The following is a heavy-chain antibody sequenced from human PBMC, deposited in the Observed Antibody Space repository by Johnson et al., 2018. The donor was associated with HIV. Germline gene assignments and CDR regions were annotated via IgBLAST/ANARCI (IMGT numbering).Heavy chain of an antibody. V-gene: IGHV3-30*04. CDR2: ISYYGSTK. Sequence: QLVESGGGVVQPGRSMRLSCAASGFTFSSYDLHWVRQAPGKGLEWVAVISYYGSTKYYADSVRGRFTISRDNSKNTLYLQMNSLRADDTAVYYCARRKDAAFDIWDQGTMVTVSS. CDR3: ARRKDAAFDI. CDR1: GFTFSSYD. J-gene: IGHJ3*02.